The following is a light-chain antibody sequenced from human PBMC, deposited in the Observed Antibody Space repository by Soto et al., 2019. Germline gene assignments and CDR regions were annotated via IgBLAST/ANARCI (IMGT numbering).Light chain of an antibody. CDR2: DVL. CDR1: SSDVGGYNF. Sequence: QPVLTQPASVSGSPGQSITISCTGTSSDVGGYNFVSWYQQHPGKAPKLMIYDVLNRPSGVSNRFSGSKSGNTASLTISGLQADDEADYYCCSYTSSTTWVFGGGTKVTVL. CDR3: CSYTSSTTWV. J-gene: IGLJ3*02. V-gene: IGLV2-14*01.